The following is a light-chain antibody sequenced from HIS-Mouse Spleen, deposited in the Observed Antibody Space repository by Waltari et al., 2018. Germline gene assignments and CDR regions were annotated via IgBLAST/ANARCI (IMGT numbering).Light chain of an antibody. CDR1: SSNIGAGYD. CDR3: QSYDSSLSGYV. CDR2: GNS. Sequence: QSVLTQPPSVSGAPGQRVTIPCTGSSSNIGAGYDVHWYQQLPGTAPKLLIYGNSNRPSGVPDRFPGSKSGTSASLAITGLQAEDEADYYCQSYDSSLSGYVFGTGTKVTVL. V-gene: IGLV1-40*01. J-gene: IGLJ1*01.